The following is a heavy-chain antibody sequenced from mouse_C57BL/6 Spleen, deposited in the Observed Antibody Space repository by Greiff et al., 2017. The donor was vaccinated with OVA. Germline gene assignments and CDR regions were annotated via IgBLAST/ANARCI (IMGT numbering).Heavy chain of an antibody. Sequence: EVQLQQSGPELVKPGASVKISCKASGYTFTDYYMNWVKQSHGKSLEWIGDINPNNGGTSYNQKFKGKATLTVDKSSSTAYMELRSLTSEDSAVYYCAIDYYGSSYDYWGQGTTLTVSS. V-gene: IGHV1-26*01. CDR2: INPNNGGT. CDR1: GYTFTDYY. CDR3: AIDYYGSSYDY. J-gene: IGHJ2*01. D-gene: IGHD1-1*01.